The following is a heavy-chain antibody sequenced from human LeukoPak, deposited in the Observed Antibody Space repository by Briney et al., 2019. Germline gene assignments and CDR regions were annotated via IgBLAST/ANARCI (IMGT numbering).Heavy chain of an antibody. Sequence: ASVNVSCKASGYTFIGYYMHWVRQAPGQGLEWMGRINLNSGGTNYAQKFQGRVTMTRDTSISTAYMELSRLRSDDTAVYYCARLETVTTESDHWGQGTLVTVSS. CDR2: INLNSGGT. J-gene: IGHJ4*02. CDR1: GYTFIGYY. D-gene: IGHD4-11*01. V-gene: IGHV1-2*06. CDR3: ARLETVTTESDH.